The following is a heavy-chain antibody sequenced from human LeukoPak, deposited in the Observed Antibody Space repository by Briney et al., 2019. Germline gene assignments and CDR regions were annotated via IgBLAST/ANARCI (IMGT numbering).Heavy chain of an antibody. J-gene: IGHJ4*02. CDR2: IYSSGDT. Sequence: SETLSLTCTVSGGSISNYYWSWVRQPAGKGLEWIGRIYSSGDTNYNLSLTSRLTISVDKSKNQLSLKLTSVTPADTAAYYCVRERVGYDTSGRGPRFDCWGQGTLVTVSS. CDR1: GGSISNYY. CDR3: VRERVGYDTSGRGPRFDC. D-gene: IGHD3-22*01. V-gene: IGHV4-4*07.